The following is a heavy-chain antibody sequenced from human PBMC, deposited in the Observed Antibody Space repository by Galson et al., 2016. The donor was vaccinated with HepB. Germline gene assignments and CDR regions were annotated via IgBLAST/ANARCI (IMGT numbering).Heavy chain of an antibody. Sequence: SVKASCKASGYTFSSSGISWVRQAPGQGLEWMGWISAYNGNTNYAQKLQGRVTMTTDTSTSTAYMELRSLRSDDTAVYYYARDYDYIWESHLSWFDPWGQGTLVTVSS. V-gene: IGHV1-18*01. CDR2: ISAYNGNT. J-gene: IGHJ5*02. D-gene: IGHD3-16*02. CDR3: ARDYDYIWESHLSWFDP. CDR1: GYTFSSSG.